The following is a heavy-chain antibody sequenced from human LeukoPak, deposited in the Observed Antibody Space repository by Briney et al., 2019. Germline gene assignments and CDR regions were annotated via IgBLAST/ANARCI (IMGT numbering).Heavy chain of an antibody. CDR2: ISNSVSTI. J-gene: IGHJ4*02. CDR1: GFTFSIYG. CDR3: AREKLHGFDC. Sequence: HGGSLRLSCAASGFTFSIYGMHWVRQAPGQGLEWVSYISNSVSTIKYADSVKGRFTISRDNATTSPYLKMKSLRSEDTAVYYCAREKLHGFDCWDQGALVPVSA. V-gene: IGHV3-48*03. D-gene: IGHD3-10*01.